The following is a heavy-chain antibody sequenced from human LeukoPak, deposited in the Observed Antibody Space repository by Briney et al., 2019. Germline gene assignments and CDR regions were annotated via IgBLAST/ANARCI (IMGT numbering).Heavy chain of an antibody. CDR1: GFTFSSYG. CDR3: ASSHIAVAGTFDY. Sequence: PGGSLRLSCAASGFTFSSYGMHWVRQAPGKGLEWVAFIRYDGSNKYYADSVKGRFIISRDNSKNTLYLQMNSLRAEDTAVYYCASSHIAVAGTFDYWGQGTLVTVSS. J-gene: IGHJ4*02. V-gene: IGHV3-30*02. D-gene: IGHD6-19*01. CDR2: IRYDGSNK.